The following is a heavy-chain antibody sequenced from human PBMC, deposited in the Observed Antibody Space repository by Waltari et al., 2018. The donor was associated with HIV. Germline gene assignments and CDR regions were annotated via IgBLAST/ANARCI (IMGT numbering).Heavy chain of an antibody. CDR1: GFNVSSFW. Sequence: EVQLVESGGGLVQAGGSLRLSCKVSGFNVSSFWMSWVCQGPVKCLGWVANIMEDGAEKNYLESVKGRFTISKDSLKNSVSLSLNNMTAGDTAVYFCARLIREGYNDWYFDLWGRGTLITVFS. V-gene: IGHV3-7*01. D-gene: IGHD1-20*01. CDR2: IMEDGAEK. J-gene: IGHJ2*01. CDR3: ARLIREGYNDWYFDL.